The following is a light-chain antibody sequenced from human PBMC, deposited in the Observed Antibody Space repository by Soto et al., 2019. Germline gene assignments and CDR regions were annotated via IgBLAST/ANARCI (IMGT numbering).Light chain of an antibody. J-gene: IGKJ1*01. CDR2: GAS. Sequence: EIVMTQSPATLSVSPGERATLSCRASQSVSSNLAWYQQKPGQAPRLLIYGASTRATGIPARFSGSGSGTEFTLTNSSLQSEDFAVYYCQQYNNWRGTVGQGTKVEIK. V-gene: IGKV3-15*01. CDR1: QSVSSN. CDR3: QQYNNWRGT.